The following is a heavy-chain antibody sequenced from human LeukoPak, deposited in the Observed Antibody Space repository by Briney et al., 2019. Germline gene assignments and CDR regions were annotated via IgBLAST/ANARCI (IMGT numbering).Heavy chain of an antibody. Sequence: SQTLSLTCAVSGDSVSSKNGAWNWIRQSPSRGLEWLGRTYYRSKWYNDYAESMEGRMTISQDTSKNQYSLHPNSVTPCDTAVYYCARDLGTTGWHTFDYWGQGTLVTVSS. D-gene: IGHD6-19*01. V-gene: IGHV6-1*01. CDR2: TYYRSKWYN. CDR1: GDSVSSKNGA. CDR3: ARDLGTTGWHTFDY. J-gene: IGHJ4*02.